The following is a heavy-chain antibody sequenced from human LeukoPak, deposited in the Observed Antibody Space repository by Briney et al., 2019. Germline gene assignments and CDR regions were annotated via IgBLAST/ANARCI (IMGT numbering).Heavy chain of an antibody. CDR1: GDSVSSNSVT. D-gene: IGHD2-2*01. J-gene: IGHJ5*02. CDR2: TYYRPTLYN. Sequence: SQTLSLTCALSGDSVSSNSVTWDWIRQSPSRGLEWLGRTYYRPTLYNGYAVSVRGRITVNSDTSKNQFSLHLSSVTPEDTAVYYCTRRLTQYDCFDPWGQGNLVTVSS. CDR3: TRRLTQYDCFDP. V-gene: IGHV6-1*01.